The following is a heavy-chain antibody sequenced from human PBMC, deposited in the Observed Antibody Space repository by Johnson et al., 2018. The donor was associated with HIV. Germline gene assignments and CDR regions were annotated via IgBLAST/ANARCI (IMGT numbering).Heavy chain of an antibody. Sequence: VQLVESGGGVVQPGRSLRLSCITYGFNFSTYDMHWVRQAPGEGLEWVSHIYSDTIFYYVDFVKGRFTISRDNAKNSLSLQMNSLRAEDTAVYYCARDYLVGPTGGYIWGQGTMVTVSS. V-gene: IGHV3-48*04. CDR1: GFNFSTYD. D-gene: IGHD1-26*01. J-gene: IGHJ3*02. CDR2: IYSDTIF. CDR3: ARDYLVGPTGGYI.